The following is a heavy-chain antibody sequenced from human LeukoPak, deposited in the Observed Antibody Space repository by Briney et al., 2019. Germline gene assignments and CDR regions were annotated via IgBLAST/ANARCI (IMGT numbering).Heavy chain of an antibody. Sequence: GGSLRLSCVVSGFGFSDYEMAWARQAPGMGLEWISYISNSGDIRRYADAVKGRFAISRDNAKNSVSLQMNSLRADDTGLYFCAGGPQYSGSYGDWGQGTLVTVSS. CDR1: GFGFSDYE. V-gene: IGHV3-48*03. CDR3: AGGPQYSGSYGD. D-gene: IGHD1-26*01. J-gene: IGHJ4*02. CDR2: ISNSGDIR.